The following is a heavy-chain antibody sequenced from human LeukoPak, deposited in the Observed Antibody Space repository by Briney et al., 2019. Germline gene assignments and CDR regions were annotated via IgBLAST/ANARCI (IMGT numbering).Heavy chain of an antibody. J-gene: IGHJ4*02. D-gene: IGHD1-7*01. CDR2: IKQDGSEK. Sequence: GGSLRLSCAASGFTFSSYAMSWVRQAPGKGLEWVANIKQDGSEKHYVDSVKGRFTISRDNAKNSLYLQMNSLRAEDTAVYYCAGATGTRTRFDYWGQGTLVTVSS. V-gene: IGHV3-7*01. CDR1: GFTFSSYA. CDR3: AGATGTRTRFDY.